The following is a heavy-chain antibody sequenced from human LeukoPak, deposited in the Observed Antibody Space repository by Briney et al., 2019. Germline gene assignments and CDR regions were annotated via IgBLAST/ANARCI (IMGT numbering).Heavy chain of an antibody. V-gene: IGHV3-48*02. D-gene: IGHD3-22*01. CDR2: ISSSSSTI. CDR3: ARTRSSGYLTFDS. J-gene: IGHJ4*02. CDR1: GFTFSSYS. Sequence: GGSLRLSCAASGFTFSSYSMNWVRQAPGKGLEWVSYISSSSSTIYYADSVKGRFTISRDNAKNSLYLQMNSLRDEDTAVYSCARTRSSGYLTFDSWGQGILVTVSS.